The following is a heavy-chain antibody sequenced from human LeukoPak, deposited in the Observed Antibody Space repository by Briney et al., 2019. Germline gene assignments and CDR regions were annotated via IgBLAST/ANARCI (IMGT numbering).Heavy chain of an antibody. CDR3: GRAITIFGYYYMDV. Sequence: ASVKVSCKASGDTFTTYDINWVRQAPGQGLEWMGWMNPKSGNTVYAQKFQGRVIMTRDTSKSTAYMELSSLRSEDTAVYYCGRAITIFGYYYMDVWGKGSTVTVSS. J-gene: IGHJ6*03. CDR1: GDTFTTYD. D-gene: IGHD3-3*01. V-gene: IGHV1-8*01. CDR2: MNPKSGNT.